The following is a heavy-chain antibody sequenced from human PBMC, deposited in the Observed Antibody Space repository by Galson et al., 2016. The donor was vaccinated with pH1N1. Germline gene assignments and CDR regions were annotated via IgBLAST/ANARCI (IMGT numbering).Heavy chain of an antibody. CDR3: AKVGGFYYGTFDY. V-gene: IGHV3-9*01. J-gene: IGHJ4*02. D-gene: IGHD1-26*01. CDR1: GFTFDDYA. CDR2: IGWNNGSM. Sequence: SLRLSCAASGFTFDDYAMHWVRQAPGKGLEWVSGIGWNNGSMDYADSVKGRFTISRDNAKNSLFLQMNSLRAEDTALYYCAKVGGFYYGTFDYWGQGTLVTVSS.